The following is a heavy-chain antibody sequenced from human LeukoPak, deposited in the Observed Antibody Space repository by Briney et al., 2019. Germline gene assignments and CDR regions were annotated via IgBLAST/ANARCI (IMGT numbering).Heavy chain of an antibody. D-gene: IGHD2-21*01. CDR2: IYTTGSANYNGST. CDR3: ARHSSRAIPLDY. J-gene: IGHJ4*02. V-gene: IGHV4-4*09. Sequence: SETLSLTCTATGGSISSYYWNWIRQPPGKGLEWIGYIYTTGSANYNGSTNYNPSLKSRVTISVDTSKNQFSLKLSSVTAADTAVYYCARHSSRAIPLDYWGQGTLITVSS. CDR1: GGSISSYY.